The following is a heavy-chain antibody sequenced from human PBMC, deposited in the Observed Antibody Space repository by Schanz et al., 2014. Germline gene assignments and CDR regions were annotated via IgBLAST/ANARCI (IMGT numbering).Heavy chain of an antibody. V-gene: IGHV3-74*01. CDR3: AKDRLLGYQLQDAFDI. D-gene: IGHD2-2*01. Sequence: EVQLVESEGGLVQPGGSLRLSCEGSGFSFSDSWMHWVRQAPGKGLVWVSRTSNDGSFTTFADSVKGRFTISRDNAKNTLYLQMSSLRLEDTAVYYCAKDRLLGYQLQDAFDIWGQGTLVTVSS. CDR2: TSNDGSFT. CDR1: GFSFSDSW. J-gene: IGHJ3*02.